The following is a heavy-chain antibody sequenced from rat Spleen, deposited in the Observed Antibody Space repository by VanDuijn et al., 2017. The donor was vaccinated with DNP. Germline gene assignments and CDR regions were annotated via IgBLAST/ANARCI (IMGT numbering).Heavy chain of an antibody. V-gene: IGHV5-58*01. CDR2: INTDGGST. CDR1: GFTFSSYW. Sequence: EVQLVETGGGLVQPGRSLKLSCVASGFTFSSYWMYWIRQAPGKGLEWVASINTDGGSTFYPDSVKGRFTISRDNAKNNLYLQMDSLRSEDTATYYCARHEDTRGGLFDYWGQGVMVTVSS. CDR3: ARHEDTRGGLFDY. D-gene: IGHD1-7*01. J-gene: IGHJ2*01.